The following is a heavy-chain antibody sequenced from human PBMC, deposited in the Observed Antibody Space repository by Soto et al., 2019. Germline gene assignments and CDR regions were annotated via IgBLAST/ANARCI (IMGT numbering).Heavy chain of an antibody. Sequence: GGSLRLSCAASGVPLIKYAMIWVRQAPGKGLEWVSGILGSGGTYHADSVKGRFTISKDNSKNTLYLQMNSLRVEDTAVYYCAKDAVYGAGLLLAESWGKGNMVTVSS. CDR2: ILGSGGT. V-gene: IGHV3-23*01. D-gene: IGHD4-17*01. J-gene: IGHJ4*02. CDR1: GVPLIKYA. CDR3: AKDAVYGAGLLLAES.